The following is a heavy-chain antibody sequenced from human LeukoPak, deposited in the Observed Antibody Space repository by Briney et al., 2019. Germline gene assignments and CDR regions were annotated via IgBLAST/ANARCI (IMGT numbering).Heavy chain of an antibody. CDR1: GGSLSGYH. D-gene: IGHD1-1*01. Sequence: KPSETLSLTCTVSGGSLSGYHWSWIRETPGKGLEWIGYIYSSGTTNYNRSPQSRVIISLDTPKNQFSLSLTSVTAADTAMYFCARRISSWNVYIDKWGQGIQVTVSS. V-gene: IGHV4-4*09. CDR2: IYSSGTT. J-gene: IGHJ4*02. CDR3: ARRISSWNVYIDK.